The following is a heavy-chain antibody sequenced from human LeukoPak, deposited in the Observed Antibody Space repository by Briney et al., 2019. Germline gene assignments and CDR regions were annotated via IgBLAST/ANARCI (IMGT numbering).Heavy chain of an antibody. CDR2: LTGSGANI. J-gene: IGHJ3*01. D-gene: IGHD2-21*01. V-gene: IGHV3-23*01. Sequence: GGSLRLSCTASGFTFSSYAVSWVRQAPGKGLEWVSALTGSGANIWNTDSVKGRFIISRDNSKNTLYLLMNSLRAEDTAVYYCARDRRFPDDVFDLWGQGTMVTVSS. CDR3: ARDRRFPDDVFDL. CDR1: GFTFSSYA.